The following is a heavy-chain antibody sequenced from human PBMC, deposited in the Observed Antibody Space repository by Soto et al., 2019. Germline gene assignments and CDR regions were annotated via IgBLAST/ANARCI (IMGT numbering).Heavy chain of an antibody. CDR3: ARRTRITGTTFFYFDY. V-gene: IGHV5-51*01. CDR1: GYSFTSYW. Sequence: GESLKISCKGSGYSFTSYWIGWVRQMPGKGLEWMGIIYPGDSDTRYSPSFQGQVTISADKSIGTAYLQWSSLKASDTAMYYCARRTRITGTTFFYFDYWGQGTPVTVSS. D-gene: IGHD1-7*01. CDR2: IYPGDSDT. J-gene: IGHJ4*02.